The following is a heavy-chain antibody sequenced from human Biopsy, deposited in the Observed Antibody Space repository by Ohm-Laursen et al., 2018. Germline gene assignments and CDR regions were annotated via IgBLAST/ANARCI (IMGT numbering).Heavy chain of an antibody. CDR1: GYTLNELS. Sequence: GASVKVSCKVSGYTLNELSMHWVRQVPGKGLEWMGGFAPENGKTVYAQNFQARVSLTEDASTDIAYMELRSLRSEDTAVYYCAADINVWNVNYWGQGSLVTVSS. CDR3: AADINVWNVNY. D-gene: IGHD1-1*01. V-gene: IGHV1-24*01. J-gene: IGHJ4*02. CDR2: FAPENGKT.